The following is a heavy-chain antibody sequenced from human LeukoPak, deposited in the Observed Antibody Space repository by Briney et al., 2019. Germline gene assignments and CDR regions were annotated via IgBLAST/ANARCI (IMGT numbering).Heavy chain of an antibody. J-gene: IGHJ4*02. Sequence: GGSLRLSCAASGFTFSSYAMSWVRQAPGKGLEWVSAISGSGGSTYYADSVKGRFTISRDNSKNTLYLQMNSLRAEDTAVYYCAKPYYYDILTGYYEVGATAIDYRGQGTLVTVSS. CDR3: AKPYYYDILTGYYEVGATAIDY. CDR1: GFTFSSYA. V-gene: IGHV3-23*01. CDR2: ISGSGGST. D-gene: IGHD3-9*01.